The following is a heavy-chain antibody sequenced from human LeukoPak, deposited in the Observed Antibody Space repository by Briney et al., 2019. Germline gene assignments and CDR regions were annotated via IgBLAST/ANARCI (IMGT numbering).Heavy chain of an antibody. D-gene: IGHD6-19*01. J-gene: IGHJ3*02. Sequence: GGSLRLSCAASGFTFSSYGMHWVRQAPGKGLEWVAVISYDGSNKYYADSVKGRFTISRDNSKNTLYLQMNSLRAEDTAVYYCAKDASSGWSDAFDIWGQGTMVTVSS. CDR2: ISYDGSNK. CDR3: AKDASSGWSDAFDI. CDR1: GFTFSSYG. V-gene: IGHV3-30*18.